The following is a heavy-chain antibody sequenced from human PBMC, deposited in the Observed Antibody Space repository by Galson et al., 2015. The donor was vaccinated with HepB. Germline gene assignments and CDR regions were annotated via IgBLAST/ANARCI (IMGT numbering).Heavy chain of an antibody. CDR2: IKPDGSEK. Sequence: SLRLSCAASGFTFSNYWMSRVRQAPGKGLERVAHIKPDGSEKYYLDSVKGRFTISRDNAKNLLYLQMSSLRADDTAVYYCARDANRGGDLDYWGQGTSVTVSS. J-gene: IGHJ4*02. CDR3: ARDANRGGDLDY. D-gene: IGHD2-21*02. V-gene: IGHV3-7*03. CDR1: GFTFSNYW.